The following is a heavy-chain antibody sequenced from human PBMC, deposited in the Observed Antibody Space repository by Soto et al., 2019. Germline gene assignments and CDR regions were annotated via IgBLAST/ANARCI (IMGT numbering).Heavy chain of an antibody. CDR1: GFTFSSYG. V-gene: IGHV3-30*18. CDR3: AKDTPGYYYGMDV. J-gene: IGHJ6*02. CDR2: ISYDGSNK. Sequence: VQLVESGGGVVQPGRSLRLSCAASGFTFSSYGMHWVRQAPGKGLEWVAVISYDGSNKYYADSVKGRFTISRDNSKNTLYLQMNSLRAEDTAVYYCAKDTPGYYYGMDVWGQGTTVTVSS.